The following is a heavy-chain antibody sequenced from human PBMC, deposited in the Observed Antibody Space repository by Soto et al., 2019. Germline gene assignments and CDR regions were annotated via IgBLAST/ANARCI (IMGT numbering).Heavy chain of an antibody. V-gene: IGHV1-46*01. Sequence: APVKVSCKASGYTFTSHYMHWGRQAPGQGLEWMGIINPSGGSTSYAQMFQGRVTMTRATSPTTVYMSLSSQRSDDTAVHYCAPTRPSGSGNYYYYGMRVWGKVNTVTFAS. CDR1: GYTFTSHY. CDR2: INPSGGST. D-gene: IGHD6-25*01. J-gene: IGHJ6*04. CDR3: APTRPSGSGNYYYYGMRV.